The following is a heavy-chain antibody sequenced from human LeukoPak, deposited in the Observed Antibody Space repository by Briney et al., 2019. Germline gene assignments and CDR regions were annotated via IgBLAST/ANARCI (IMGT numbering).Heavy chain of an antibody. D-gene: IGHD2-15*01. CDR3: ARGKGGPFKY. Sequence: GGSLRLSCAASGFTFRRYAMHWVRQAPGKGQEWVAALSFDETYKFYADSVKGRFIISRDNSNNTLSLEMNSLRTEDTAVYFCARGKGGPFKYWGQGTLVTVSS. CDR1: GFTFRRYA. V-gene: IGHV3-30*01. J-gene: IGHJ4*02. CDR2: LSFDETYK.